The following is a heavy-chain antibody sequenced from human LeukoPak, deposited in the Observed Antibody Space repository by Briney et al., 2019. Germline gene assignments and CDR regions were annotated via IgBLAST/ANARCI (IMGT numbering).Heavy chain of an antibody. CDR3: ARGVRGQQFGY. CDR1: GYTFTSYD. V-gene: IGHV1-8*01. CDR2: MNPNSGNT. Sequence: ASVKVSCKASGYTFTSYDINWVRQATGQGLEWMGWMNPNSGNTGYTQKFQGRVVMTRSTSISTAYMELSSLTSEDTAVYYCARGVRGQQFGYWGQGTLVTVSS. J-gene: IGHJ4*02. D-gene: IGHD6-13*01.